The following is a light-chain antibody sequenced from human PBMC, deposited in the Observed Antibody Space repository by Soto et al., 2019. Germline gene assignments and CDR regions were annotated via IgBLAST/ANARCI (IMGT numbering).Light chain of an antibody. CDR1: QSISSTY. V-gene: IGKV3-20*01. Sequence: EIVLTQSPGTLSLSPGERATLSCRASQSISSTYLAWYQQQPGQAPRLLIYGASIRATGIPARFSGSGSGTEFTLTISSLQPDDFATYYCQQYNSYRTFGQGTKVDIK. J-gene: IGKJ1*01. CDR3: QQYNSYRT. CDR2: GAS.